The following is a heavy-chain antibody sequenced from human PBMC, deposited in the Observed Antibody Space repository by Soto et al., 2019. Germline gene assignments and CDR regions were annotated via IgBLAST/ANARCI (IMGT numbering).Heavy chain of an antibody. Sequence: GGSLRLSCAASGFTFSDHYLDWVRQAPGKGLEWVGRSRDKADSYTTQYAASVKGRFTISRDDSKNSLYLQMNSLNAEDTAMYYCTRGLRGTYQFSFDYWGQGTLVTVSS. CDR3: TRGLRGTYQFSFDY. D-gene: IGHD1-26*01. V-gene: IGHV3-72*01. J-gene: IGHJ4*02. CDR1: GFTFSDHY. CDR2: SRDKADSYTT.